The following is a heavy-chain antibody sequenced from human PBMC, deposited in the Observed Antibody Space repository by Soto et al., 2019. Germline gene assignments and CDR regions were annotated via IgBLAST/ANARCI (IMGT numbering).Heavy chain of an antibody. D-gene: IGHD1-26*01. CDR1: GGSVSSGSYY. V-gene: IGHV4-61*01. J-gene: IGHJ4*02. CDR2: IYYSGST. Sequence: SETLSLTCTVSGGSVSSGSYYWSWIRQPPGKGLEWIGYIYYSGSTNYNPSLKSRVTISVDTSKNQFSLKLSSVTAADTAVYYCARVDKWELLPFAYWGQGTLVTGSS. CDR3: ARVDKWELLPFAY.